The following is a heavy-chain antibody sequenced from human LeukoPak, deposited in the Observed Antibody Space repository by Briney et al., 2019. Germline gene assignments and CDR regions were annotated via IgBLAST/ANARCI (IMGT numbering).Heavy chain of an antibody. J-gene: IGHJ4*02. CDR1: GGSISSYY. V-gene: IGHV4-59*01. D-gene: IGHD3-9*01. CDR2: IHYSGST. CDR3: ARGGYYDILTGYYVYLDY. Sequence: SETLSLTCTVSGGSISSYYWSWIRQPPGKGLEWIGYIHYSGSTNYNPSLESRVTISVDTSKNQFSPKLSSVTAADTAVYYCARGGYYDILTGYYVYLDYWGQGTLVTVSS.